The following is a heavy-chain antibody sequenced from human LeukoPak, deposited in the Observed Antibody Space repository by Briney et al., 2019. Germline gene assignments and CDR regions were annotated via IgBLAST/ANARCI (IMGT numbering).Heavy chain of an antibody. J-gene: IGHJ4*02. CDR1: GFTFSNYA. V-gene: IGHV3-23*01. Sequence: GGSLRLSCAASGFTFSNYAMSWVRQAPGKGLEWVSVISGSGGSTNFADSVKGRFTSSRDNSKNTLYLQMHSLRVEDTAVYYCAQGRLGYSYGAFDHWGQGTLATVSS. CDR3: AQGRLGYSYGAFDH. D-gene: IGHD5-18*01. CDR2: ISGSGGST.